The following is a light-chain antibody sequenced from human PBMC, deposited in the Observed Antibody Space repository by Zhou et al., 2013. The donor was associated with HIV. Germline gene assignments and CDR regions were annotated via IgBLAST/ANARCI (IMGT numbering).Light chain of an antibody. CDR2: KAS. CDR1: QSISSW. J-gene: IGKJ4*01. V-gene: IGKV1-5*03. CDR3: QQSYSTILT. Sequence: DIQMTQSPSTLSASVGDRVTITCRASQSISSWLAWYQQKPGKAPKLLIYKASTLESGVPSRFSGSGSGTEFTLTISSLQPDDFGTYYCQQSYSTILTFGGGTKVEIK.